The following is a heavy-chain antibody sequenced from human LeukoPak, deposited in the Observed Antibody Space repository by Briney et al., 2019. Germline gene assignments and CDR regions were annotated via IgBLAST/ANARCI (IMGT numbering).Heavy chain of an antibody. CDR3: ARALGGYDYYTDV. D-gene: IGHD3-16*01. V-gene: IGHV3-66*02. CDR1: GFTVSSNY. CDR2: IYSGGST. Sequence: GGSLRLSCAASGFTVSSNYMSWVRQAPGKGLEWVSVIYSGGSTYYADSVKGRFTISRDNSKNTLYLQMNSLRAEDTAVYYCARALGGYDYYTDVWGKGTTVTVSS. J-gene: IGHJ6*03.